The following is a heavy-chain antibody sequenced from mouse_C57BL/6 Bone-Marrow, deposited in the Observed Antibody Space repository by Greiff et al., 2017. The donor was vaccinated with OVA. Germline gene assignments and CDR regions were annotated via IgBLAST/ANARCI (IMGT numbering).Heavy chain of an antibody. CDR2: IWSGGGT. Sequence: VQLQESGPGLVQPSQSLSITCTVSGFSLTSYGVHWVRQSPGQGLEWLGVIWSGGGTDYNAAFISRLSISKDNSKSQVFFKMNSLQAEDTAIYSGARNTYGSSYAMDYWGQGTSVTVSS. V-gene: IGHV2-2*01. CDR1: GFSLTSYG. D-gene: IGHD1-1*01. CDR3: ARNTYGSSYAMDY. J-gene: IGHJ4*01.